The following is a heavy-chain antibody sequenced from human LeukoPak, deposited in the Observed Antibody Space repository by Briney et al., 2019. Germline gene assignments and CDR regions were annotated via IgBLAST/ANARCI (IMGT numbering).Heavy chain of an antibody. CDR3: ARWFMDYSYGYLYFDY. V-gene: IGHV3-21*01. CDR1: GFTFSSYS. D-gene: IGHD5-18*01. CDR2: ISGSGGTT. J-gene: IGHJ4*02. Sequence: KAGGSLRLSCAASGFTFSSYSMNWVRQAPGKGLEWVSAISGSGGTTHYADSVKGRFTISRDNAKNSLYLQMNSLRAEDTAVYYCARWFMDYSYGYLYFDYWGQGTLVTVSS.